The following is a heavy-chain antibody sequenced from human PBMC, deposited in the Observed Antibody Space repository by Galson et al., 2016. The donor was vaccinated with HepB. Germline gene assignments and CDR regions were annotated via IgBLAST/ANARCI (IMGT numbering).Heavy chain of an antibody. Sequence: SLRLSCAVSGFLFHNYAMSWVRQPPGKGLEWVSGISAAGEATYYADSVKGRSTISRDNSQKTVSLQIDSLRGDDTAIYYCAKGGKSDYWCQGTQVTVSS. CDR1: GFLFHNYA. D-gene: IGHD1-26*01. V-gene: IGHV3-23*01. J-gene: IGHJ4*02. CDR3: AKGGKSDY. CDR2: ISAAGEAT.